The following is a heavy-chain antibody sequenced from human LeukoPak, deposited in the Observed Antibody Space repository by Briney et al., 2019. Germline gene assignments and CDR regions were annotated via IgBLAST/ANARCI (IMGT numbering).Heavy chain of an antibody. V-gene: IGHV4-30-4*01. D-gene: IGHD3-10*02. J-gene: IGHJ4*02. CDR1: GGSISSGDYY. CDR3: ARGKYGYVNY. Sequence: SETLSLTCTVSGGSISSGDYYWSWIRQPPGKGLEGIGYIYYSGSTYFNPSLKSRVTISVDTSKNQFSLKLSSVTAADTAVYYCARGKYGYVNYWGQGTLVTVSS. CDR2: IYYSGST.